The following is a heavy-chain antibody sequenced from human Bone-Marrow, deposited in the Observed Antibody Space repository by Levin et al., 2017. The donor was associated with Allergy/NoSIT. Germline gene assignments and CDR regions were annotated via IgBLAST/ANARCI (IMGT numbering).Heavy chain of an antibody. CDR1: GFTFSSYW. D-gene: IGHD2-8*01. CDR2: IKQDGSEK. J-gene: IGHJ6*02. CDR3: ARDTNGVDYYGMDV. Sequence: GGSLRLSCAASGFTFSSYWMSWVRQAPGKGLEWVANIKQDGSEKHYVDSVKGRFTISRDNAKKSLYLQMNSLRVEDTAVYYCARDTNGVDYYGMDVWGQGTTVTVSS. V-gene: IGHV3-7*01.